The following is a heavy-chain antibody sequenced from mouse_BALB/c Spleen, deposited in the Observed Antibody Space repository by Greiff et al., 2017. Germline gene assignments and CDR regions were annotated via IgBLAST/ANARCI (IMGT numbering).Heavy chain of an antibody. V-gene: IGHV1-67*01. Sequence: VQLVESGPELVRPGVSVKISCKGSGYTFTDYAMHWVKQSHAKSLEWIGVISTYYGNTNYNQKFKGKATMTVDKSSSTAYMELARLTSEDSAIYYCARNTASHYFDYWGQGTTLTVSS. D-gene: IGHD1-2*01. CDR2: ISTYYGNT. CDR1: GYTFTDYA. CDR3: ARNTASHYFDY. J-gene: IGHJ2*01.